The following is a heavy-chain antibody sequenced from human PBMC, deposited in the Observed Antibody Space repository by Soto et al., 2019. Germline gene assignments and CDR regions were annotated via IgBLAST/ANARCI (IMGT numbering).Heavy chain of an antibody. CDR1: GFTFSSYA. D-gene: IGHD4-17*01. V-gene: IGHV3-64D*06. CDR3: VKPYRTTVTTFFDY. J-gene: IGHJ4*02. CDR2: ISSNGGST. Sequence: LRLSCSASGFTFSSYAMHWVRQAPGKGLEYVSAISSNGGSTYYADSVKGRFTISRDNSKNTLYLQMSSLRAEDTAVYYCVKPYRTTVTTFFDYWGQGTLVTVSS.